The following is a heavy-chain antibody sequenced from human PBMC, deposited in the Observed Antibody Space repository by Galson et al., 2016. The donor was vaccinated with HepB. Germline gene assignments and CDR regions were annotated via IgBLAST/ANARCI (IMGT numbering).Heavy chain of an antibody. CDR2: IYFDGST. Sequence: ETLSLTCTVSGASVSSGSYHWSWIRQPPGKGLEWIGNIYFDGSTTYNPSLKSRLTLSLDTSKNQFSLRLTSVTAADTALYYCARQYRGGPSDYWGQGTLVIVSS. V-gene: IGHV4-61*01. CDR1: GASVSSGSYH. J-gene: IGHJ4*02. CDR3: ARQYRGGPSDY. D-gene: IGHD5-12*01.